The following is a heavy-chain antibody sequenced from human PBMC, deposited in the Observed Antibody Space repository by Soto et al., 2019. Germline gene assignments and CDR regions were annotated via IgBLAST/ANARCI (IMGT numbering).Heavy chain of an antibody. CDR2: ISYDGSNK. CDR3: AKSSSGRSIDY. CDR1: GFTFSSYG. Sequence: QVQLVESGGGVVQPGRSLRLSCAASGFTFSSYGMHWVRQAPGKGLEWVAVISYDGSNKYYADSVKGRFTISRDNSKNTLYLQMNSLRAEDTAVYYCAKSSSGRSIDYWGQGTLVTVSS. D-gene: IGHD6-19*01. V-gene: IGHV3-30*18. J-gene: IGHJ4*02.